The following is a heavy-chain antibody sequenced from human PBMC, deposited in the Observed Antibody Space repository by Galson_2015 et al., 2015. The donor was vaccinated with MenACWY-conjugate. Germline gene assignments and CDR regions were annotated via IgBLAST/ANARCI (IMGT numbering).Heavy chain of an antibody. CDR3: ARRDSSSWYRQYFQH. D-gene: IGHD6-13*01. J-gene: IGHJ1*01. V-gene: IGHV3-21*01. CDR1: GFTFSSYS. CDR2: ISDSSEWM. Sequence: SLRLSCAASGFTFSSYSMNWVRQAPGEWREWVSCISDSSEWMGYGDAGNVGGTISRGDAKNTLYLQMNSLRAEDTAVYYCARRDSSSWYRQYFQHWGQGTLVTVSS.